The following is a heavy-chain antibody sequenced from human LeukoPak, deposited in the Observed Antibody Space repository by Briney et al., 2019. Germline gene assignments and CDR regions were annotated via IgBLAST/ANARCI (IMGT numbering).Heavy chain of an antibody. D-gene: IGHD1-26*01. CDR3: AKVSGLGWHFDY. CDR1: GFTFSNYE. Sequence: GSLRLSCAASGFTFSNYEMNWVRQAPGKGLEWVSFIGTSGGLIYYADSVKGRFTISRDNAKNSLFLHMNSLRAEDTAVYYCAKVSGLGWHFDYWGQGTLVTVSS. J-gene: IGHJ4*02. V-gene: IGHV3-48*03. CDR2: IGTSGGLI.